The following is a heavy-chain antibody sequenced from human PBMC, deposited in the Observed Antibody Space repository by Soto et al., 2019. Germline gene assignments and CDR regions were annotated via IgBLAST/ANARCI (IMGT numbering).Heavy chain of an antibody. CDR3: VRGPLDHIGSADN. Sequence: SETLSLTCTSFGALAITVDFYWTLIRKPPEKGLEWIGYIYYSGSTYYNPSLKSRASISVDTSKNQFSLTLTSVTAADTAVYYGVRGPLDHIGSADNWAQGNPGTFAS. CDR1: GALAITVDFY. J-gene: IGHJ1*01. D-gene: IGHD2-15*01. V-gene: IGHV4-30-4*01. CDR2: IYYSGST.